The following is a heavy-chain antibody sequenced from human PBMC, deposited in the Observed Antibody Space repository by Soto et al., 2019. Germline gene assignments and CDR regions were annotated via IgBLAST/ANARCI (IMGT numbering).Heavy chain of an antibody. D-gene: IGHD2-15*01. CDR3: AREGTYCSGGICYPHFDY. Sequence: QVQLVESGGGVVQPVRSLRLSCAASGFTFSSYGMHWVRQAPGKGLEWVAVIWYDGSNKYYADSVKGRFTISRDNSKNSLYLQMNSLRAEDTAVYYCAREGTYCSGGICYPHFDYWGQGTLFTVSS. V-gene: IGHV3-33*01. J-gene: IGHJ4*02. CDR2: IWYDGSNK. CDR1: GFTFSSYG.